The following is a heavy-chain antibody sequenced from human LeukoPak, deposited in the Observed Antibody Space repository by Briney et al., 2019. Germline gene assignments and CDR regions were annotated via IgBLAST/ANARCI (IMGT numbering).Heavy chain of an antibody. CDR2: INWNGGST. J-gene: IGHJ6*03. CDR3: ARGGITIFGNYYYMDV. D-gene: IGHD3-3*01. V-gene: IGHV3-20*04. CDR1: GFTFDDYG. Sequence: PGGSLRLTCAASGFTFDDYGMSWVRQAPGKGLEWVSSINWNGGSTGYADSVKGRFTISRDNAKNSLYLQMNSLRAEDTALYYCARGGITIFGNYYYMDVWGKGTTVTVSS.